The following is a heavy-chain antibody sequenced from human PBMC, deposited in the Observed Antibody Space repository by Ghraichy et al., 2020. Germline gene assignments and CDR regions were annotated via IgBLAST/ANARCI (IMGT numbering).Heavy chain of an antibody. D-gene: IGHD3-3*01. V-gene: IGHV3-30*18. J-gene: IGHJ4*02. Sequence: LSLTCAASGFTFSSYGMHWVRQAPGKGLEWVAVISYDGSNKYYADSVKGRFTISRDNSKNTLYLQMNSLRAEDTAVYYCAKAAPLGYDFWSGYGTDYYFDYWGQGTLVTVSS. CDR3: AKAAPLGYDFWSGYGTDYYFDY. CDR2: ISYDGSNK. CDR1: GFTFSSYG.